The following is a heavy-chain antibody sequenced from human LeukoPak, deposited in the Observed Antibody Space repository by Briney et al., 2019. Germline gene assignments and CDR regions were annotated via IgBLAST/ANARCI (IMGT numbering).Heavy chain of an antibody. V-gene: IGHV3-33*01. CDR3: ARDYNFYFDY. CDR2: IWYDGSNK. Sequence: PGGPLRLSCAASGFTFSSYGMHWVRQAPARGLEWVAVIWYDGSNKYYADSVKGRFTISRDSSKNTLSLQMNSLRADDTAVYYCARDYNFYFDYWGQGTLVTVSS. CDR1: GFTFSSYG. D-gene: IGHD1-20*01. J-gene: IGHJ4*02.